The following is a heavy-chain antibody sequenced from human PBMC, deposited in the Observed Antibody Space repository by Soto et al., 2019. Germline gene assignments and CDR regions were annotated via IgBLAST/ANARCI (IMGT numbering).Heavy chain of an antibody. D-gene: IGHD1-26*01. J-gene: IGHJ4*02. Sequence: GSLRLSCAASGFTFSSYEMNWVRQAPGKGLEWVSYISSSGSTIYYADSVKARFTISRDNAKNSLYLQMNSLRAEDTAVYYCAVSYYDFDYWGQGTLVTVSS. V-gene: IGHV3-48*03. CDR2: ISSSGSTI. CDR1: GFTFSSYE. CDR3: AVSYYDFDY.